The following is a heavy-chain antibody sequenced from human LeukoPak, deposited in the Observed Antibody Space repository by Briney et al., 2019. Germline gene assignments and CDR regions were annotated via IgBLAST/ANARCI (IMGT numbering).Heavy chain of an antibody. D-gene: IGHD3-22*01. J-gene: IGHJ4*02. V-gene: IGHV3-53*01. Sequence: ETLSLTCTVSGGSISSSSYYWGWIRQPPGKGLEWVSVIYSGGSTYYADSVKGRFTISRDNSKNTLYLQMNSLRAEDTAVYYCAREYRGYYDSSGYYFDYWGQGTLVTVSS. CDR2: IYSGGST. CDR1: GGSISSSSYY. CDR3: AREYRGYYDSSGYYFDY.